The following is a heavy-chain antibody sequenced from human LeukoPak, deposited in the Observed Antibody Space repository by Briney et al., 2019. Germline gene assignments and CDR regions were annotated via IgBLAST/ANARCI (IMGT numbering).Heavy chain of an antibody. CDR3: AREVGYTSYYYYYMDV. J-gene: IGHJ6*03. D-gene: IGHD5-18*01. CDR2: IWFDGKNT. CDR1: GFTFSTHA. Sequence: GGSLRLSCAASGFTFSTHAMHWVRQAPAKGLEWVAMIWFDGKNTHYVDSVKGRFTISRDNSKNTVDLRMNSLRAEDTAVYYCAREVGYTSYYYYYMDVWGKGTTVTVSS. V-gene: IGHV3-33*01.